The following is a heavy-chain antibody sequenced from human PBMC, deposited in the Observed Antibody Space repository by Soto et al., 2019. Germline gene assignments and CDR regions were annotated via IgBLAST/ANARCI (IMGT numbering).Heavy chain of an antibody. CDR1: GGSFSGYY. CDR3: ARERPITMVRGVIITSYYYGMDV. D-gene: IGHD3-10*01. Sequence: SETLSLTCAVYGGSFSGYYWSWIRQPPGKGLEWIGEINHSGSTNYNPSLKSRVTISVDTSKNQFSLKLSSVTAADTAVYYCARERPITMVRGVIITSYYYGMDVWGQGTTVTVSS. V-gene: IGHV4-34*01. CDR2: INHSGST. J-gene: IGHJ6*02.